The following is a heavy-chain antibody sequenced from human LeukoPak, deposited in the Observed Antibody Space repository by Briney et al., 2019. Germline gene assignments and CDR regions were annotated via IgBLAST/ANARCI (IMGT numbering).Heavy chain of an antibody. Sequence: GASVKVSCKASGGTFSSYAISWVRQAPGQGLEWMGGIIPIFGTANYAQKFQGRVTITADESTSTAYMELSSLRSEDTAVYYCARPNLTCSGGSCYSYDYYGMDVWGQGTTVTVSS. J-gene: IGHJ6*02. CDR1: GGTFSSYA. V-gene: IGHV1-69*13. CDR2: IIPIFGTA. CDR3: ARPNLTCSGGSCYSYDYYGMDV. D-gene: IGHD2-15*01.